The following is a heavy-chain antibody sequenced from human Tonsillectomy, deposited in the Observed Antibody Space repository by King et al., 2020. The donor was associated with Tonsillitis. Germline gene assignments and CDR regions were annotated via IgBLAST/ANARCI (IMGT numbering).Heavy chain of an antibody. J-gene: IGHJ4*02. CDR3: ARGSPYYGGNPFDY. Sequence: QLVQSGAEVKKPGASVKVSCKASGYTFTSYDINWVRQATGQGLEWMGWMNPNSGNTGYAQKFQGRVTMTRNTSISTAYMELSSLRSGDTAGYYCARGSPYYGGNPFDYWGQGTLVTVSS. V-gene: IGHV1-8*01. CDR1: GYTFTSYD. D-gene: IGHD4-23*01. CDR2: MNPNSGNT.